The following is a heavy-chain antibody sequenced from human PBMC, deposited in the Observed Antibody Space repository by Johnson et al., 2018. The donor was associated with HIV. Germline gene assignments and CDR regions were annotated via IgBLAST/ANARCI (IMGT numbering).Heavy chain of an antibody. D-gene: IGHD4-17*01. Sequence: VQLVESGGGLVQPGRSLRLSCAASGFTFDDYAMHWVRQAPGKGLEWVSGISWNSGSIGYADSVKGRFTISRDNAKNSLYLQMNSLRAEDTALYYCARGVPDYGDAFDIWGQGTMVTVSS. CDR2: ISWNSGSI. CDR3: ARGVPDYGDAFDI. J-gene: IGHJ3*02. CDR1: GFTFDDYA. V-gene: IGHV3-9*01.